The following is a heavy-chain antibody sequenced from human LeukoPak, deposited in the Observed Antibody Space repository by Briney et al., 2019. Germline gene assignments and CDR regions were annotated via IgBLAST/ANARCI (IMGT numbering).Heavy chain of an antibody. Sequence: GGSLRLSCAASGFTFSSYEMNWVRQAPGKGLEWVSYISSSGSTIYYADSVKGRFTISRDNAKNSLYLQMNSLRAEDTAAYYCARASSSWYYFDYWGQGTLVTVSS. J-gene: IGHJ4*02. CDR2: ISSSGSTI. V-gene: IGHV3-48*03. CDR3: ARASSSWYYFDY. D-gene: IGHD6-13*01. CDR1: GFTFSSYE.